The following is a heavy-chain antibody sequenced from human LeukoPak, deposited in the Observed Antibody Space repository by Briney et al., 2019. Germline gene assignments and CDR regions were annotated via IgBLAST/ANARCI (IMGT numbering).Heavy chain of an antibody. V-gene: IGHV3-23*01. J-gene: IGHJ4*02. D-gene: IGHD4-17*01. CDR1: GFTFSNYG. CDR2: ISASGKTT. Sequence: AGGSLRLSCAASGFTFSNYGMAWVRQAPGQGLEWVSVISASGKTTNYADSVKGRFTISRDNSKNTLYLQMNSLRAEDTAVYYCARRGESGDYNYWGQGTLVTVSS. CDR3: ARRGESGDYNY.